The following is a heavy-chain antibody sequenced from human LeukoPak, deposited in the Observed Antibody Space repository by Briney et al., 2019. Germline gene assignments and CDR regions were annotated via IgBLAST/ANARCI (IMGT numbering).Heavy chain of an antibody. CDR2: ISGSGGST. CDR1: GFTFSSYA. V-gene: IGHV3-23*01. J-gene: IGHJ4*02. Sequence: GGSLRLSCAASGFTFSSYAMSWVRQAPGKGLEWVSAISGSGGSTYYADSVKGRFTISRDNSKNTLYLQMNSLRAEDTAVYYCAKDRLVAVAGTYGGFDYWGQGTLVTVSS. CDR3: AKDRLVAVAGTYGGFDY. D-gene: IGHD6-19*01.